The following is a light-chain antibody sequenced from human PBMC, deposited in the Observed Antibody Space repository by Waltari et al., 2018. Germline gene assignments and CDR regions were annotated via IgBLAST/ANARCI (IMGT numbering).Light chain of an antibody. V-gene: IGKV3-15*01. J-gene: IGKJ4*01. CDR3: QQYNNWPPVT. Sequence: EIVMTQSPATLSVSPGERATPSCRASQSVSSNLAWYQQKPGQAPRLLIYGASTRAPGIPARFSGSGSGTEFTLTISSMQSEDFAVYYCQQYNNWPPVTFGGGTKVEIK. CDR2: GAS. CDR1: QSVSSN.